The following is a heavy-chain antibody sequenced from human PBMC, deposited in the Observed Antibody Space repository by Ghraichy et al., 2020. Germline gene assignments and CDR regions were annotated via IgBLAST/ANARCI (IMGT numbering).Heavy chain of an antibody. CDR3: ARGRIAVAGGPRYNWFDP. CDR2: INHSGST. V-gene: IGHV4-34*01. D-gene: IGHD6-19*01. J-gene: IGHJ5*02. Sequence: SQTLSLTCAVYGGSFSGYYWSWIRQPPGKGLEWIGEINHSGSTNYNPSLKSRVTISVDTSKNQFSLKLSSVTAADTAVYYCARGRIAVAGGPRYNWFDPWGQGTLVTVSS. CDR1: GGSFSGYY.